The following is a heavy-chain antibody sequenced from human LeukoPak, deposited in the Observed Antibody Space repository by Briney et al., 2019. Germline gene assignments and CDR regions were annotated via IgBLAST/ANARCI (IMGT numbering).Heavy chain of an antibody. Sequence: ASVKVSCKASGYTFASYWIGWVRQMPGKGLEWMGWIDPNGGGTHYALTFQGRVTMTRDTSISTAYMELSSLRSDDTAVYFCARVSGRSGPFDHWGLGTLVTVSS. V-gene: IGHV1-2*02. CDR3: ARVSGRSGPFDH. CDR2: IDPNGGGT. J-gene: IGHJ4*02. CDR1: GYTFASYW.